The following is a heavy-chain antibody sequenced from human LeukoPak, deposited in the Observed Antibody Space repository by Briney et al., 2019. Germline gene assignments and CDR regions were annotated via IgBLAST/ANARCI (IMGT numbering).Heavy chain of an antibody. CDR2: IYYSGST. V-gene: IGHV4-59*01. CDR1: GGSIGSYY. J-gene: IGHJ5*02. Sequence: SETLSLTCTVSGGSIGSYYWSWIRQPPGKGLEWIGYIYYSGSTNYNPSLKSRVTISVDTSKNQFSLKLSSVTAADTAVYYCARGGPLAAAGIQNWFDPWGQGTLVTVSS. CDR3: ARGGPLAAAGIQNWFDP. D-gene: IGHD6-13*01.